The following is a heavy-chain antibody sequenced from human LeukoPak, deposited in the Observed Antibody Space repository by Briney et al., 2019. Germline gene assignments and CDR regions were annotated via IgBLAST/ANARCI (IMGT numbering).Heavy chain of an antibody. CDR3: ALPPIVATMMN. CDR1: GFTFSSYA. Sequence: GSLRLSCAASGFTFSSYAMSWVRQAPGKGLEWVSAISGSGGSTYYADSVKGRFTISRDNSKNTLYLQMNSLRAEDTAVYYCALPPIVATMMNWGQGTLVTVSS. CDR2: ISGSGGST. V-gene: IGHV3-23*01. D-gene: IGHD5-12*01. J-gene: IGHJ4*02.